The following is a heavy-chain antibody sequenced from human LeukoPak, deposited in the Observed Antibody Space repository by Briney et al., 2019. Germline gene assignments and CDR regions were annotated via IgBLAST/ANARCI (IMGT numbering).Heavy chain of an antibody. CDR2: IRYDGRNK. J-gene: IGHJ4*02. V-gene: IGHV3-30*02. D-gene: IGHD6-25*01. CDR3: ASFLSARTIDY. Sequence: GGSLRLSCAASGFTFSSYGMHWVRQAPGKGLEWVAFIRYDGRNKYYADSVKGRFTISRDNSKNTLYLQMNSLRAEDTAVYYCASFLSARTIDYWGQGTLVTVSS. CDR1: GFTFSSYG.